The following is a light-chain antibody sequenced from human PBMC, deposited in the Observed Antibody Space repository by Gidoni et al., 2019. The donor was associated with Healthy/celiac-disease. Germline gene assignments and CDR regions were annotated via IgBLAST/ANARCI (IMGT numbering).Light chain of an antibody. Sequence: EIVLTQSPATLSLSPGERATLSCRASQSVSSYFAWYQQKPGQAPRLLIYDASNRATGIPARFSGSGSGTDFPLTIRSLEPEDFAVYYCQQRSNWPLTFXGXTKVEIK. V-gene: IGKV3-11*01. CDR2: DAS. CDR3: QQRSNWPLT. J-gene: IGKJ4*01. CDR1: QSVSSY.